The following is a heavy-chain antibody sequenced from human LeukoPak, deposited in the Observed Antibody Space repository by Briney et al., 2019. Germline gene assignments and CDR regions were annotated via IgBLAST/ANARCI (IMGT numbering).Heavy chain of an antibody. J-gene: IGHJ4*02. D-gene: IGHD3/OR15-3a*01. V-gene: IGHV4-34*01. CDR3: ARRTYNPYNRDWFFDY. Sequence: SETLSLTCAVYGGSFSGYYWSWIRQPPGKGLEWIGEANDGGSNNNNPSLKSRVTISLDTSKNQLSLKLRSMTAADTAVYFCARRTYNPYNRDWFFDYWGQGTLVTVS. CDR1: GGSFSGYY. CDR2: ANDGGSN.